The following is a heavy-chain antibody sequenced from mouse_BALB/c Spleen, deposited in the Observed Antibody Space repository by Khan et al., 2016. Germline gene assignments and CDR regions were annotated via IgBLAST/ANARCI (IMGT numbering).Heavy chain of an antibody. D-gene: IGHD2-4*01. J-gene: IGHJ3*01. CDR2: IDPANGNT. CDR1: GFNIKDTY. V-gene: IGHV14-3*02. Sequence: VQLQQSGAELVKPGASVKLSCTASGFNIKDTYMHWVKQRPEQGLAWIGMIDPANGNTKYDPKFQSKATITADTSSNTAYLQPSSLPSENTAVYYCTRSGYDYDVGFAYWGQGTLVNVTA. CDR3: TRSGYDYDVGFAY.